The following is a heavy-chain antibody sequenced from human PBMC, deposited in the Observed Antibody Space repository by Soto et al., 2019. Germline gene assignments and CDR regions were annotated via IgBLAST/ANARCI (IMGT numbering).Heavy chain of an antibody. CDR1: GGSISSSSHY. D-gene: IGHD6-19*01. CDR3: ARQAGWLIDY. J-gene: IGHJ4*02. Sequence: KPSETLSVTCTVSGGSISSSSHYWGWIRQPPGKGLECIGSIYYSGSTYYNPSLKSRATISVDTSKNHFSLKLTSVTAADPAVYYCARQAGWLIDYWRQGALLTVSS. V-gene: IGHV4-39*01. CDR2: IYYSGST.